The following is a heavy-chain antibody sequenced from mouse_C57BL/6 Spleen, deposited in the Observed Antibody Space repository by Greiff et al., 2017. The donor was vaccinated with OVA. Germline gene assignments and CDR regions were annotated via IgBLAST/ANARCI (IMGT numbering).Heavy chain of an antibody. J-gene: IGHJ4*01. Sequence: VHLVESGPGLVAPSQSLSITCTVSGFSLTSYGVHWVRQPPGKGLEWLVVLWSDGSTTYNSALKSRLSISKDNSKSQVFLKMNSLQTDDTAMYYCAREGIYYGYDGGRLWAMDYWGQGTSVTVSS. V-gene: IGHV2-6*03. D-gene: IGHD2-2*01. CDR2: LWSDGST. CDR3: AREGIYYGYDGGRLWAMDY. CDR1: GFSLTSYG.